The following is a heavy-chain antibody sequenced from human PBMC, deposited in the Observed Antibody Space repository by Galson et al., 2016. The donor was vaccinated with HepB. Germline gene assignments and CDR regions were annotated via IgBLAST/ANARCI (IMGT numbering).Heavy chain of an antibody. Sequence: QSGAEVKKPGESLRISCKDPGYNFTTYWINWVRQMPGKGLEWMGRIDPRDPYTNYSPSFQGHVTISVAKSINTVFLQWNSLKASDTAMYYCAISGYSYGYYFAYWGQGTLVSVSS. V-gene: IGHV5-10-1*01. CDR1: GYNFTTYW. CDR3: AISGYSYGYYFAY. CDR2: IDPRDPYT. D-gene: IGHD5-18*01. J-gene: IGHJ4*02.